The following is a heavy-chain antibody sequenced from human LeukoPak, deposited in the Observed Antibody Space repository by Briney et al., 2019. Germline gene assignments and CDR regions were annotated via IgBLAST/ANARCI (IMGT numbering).Heavy chain of an antibody. CDR2: IVGGDGGT. CDR3: ARGALYYMDV. Sequence: GGSLRLSCAASGFSVSDNGMSWVPQAPGKGLEWVSGIVGGDGGTYYADSVKGRFIISRDNSKNTLYVQMNSLRAEDTAVYYCARGALYYMDVWGKGTTVTISS. CDR1: GFSVSDNG. V-gene: IGHV3-23*01. J-gene: IGHJ6*03.